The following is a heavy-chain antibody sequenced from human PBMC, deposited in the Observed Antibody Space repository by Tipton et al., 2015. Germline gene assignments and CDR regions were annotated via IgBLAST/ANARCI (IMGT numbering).Heavy chain of an antibody. CDR2: ISWNNGTI. V-gene: IGHV3-9*01. D-gene: IGHD2-2*01. Sequence: SLRLSCAASGFMFDGYGMDWVRQAPGKGLEWVAGISWNNGTIEYADSVKGRFTISRDNAKNSLYLQMNSLRAEDTALYYCTKGDQLGFEYWGQGTLVTVSS. CDR1: GFMFDGYG. J-gene: IGHJ4*02. CDR3: TKGDQLGFEY.